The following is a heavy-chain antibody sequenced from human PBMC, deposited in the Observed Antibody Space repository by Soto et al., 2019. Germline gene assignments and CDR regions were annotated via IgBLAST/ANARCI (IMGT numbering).Heavy chain of an antibody. J-gene: IGHJ4*02. CDR1: GFTPSSKG. Sequence: QVQLVESGGGVVQPGRSLRLSCAASGFTPSSKGMHWVRQAPGKGLEWVAVISRDGSTKYYADSVKGRFTISRDNSKNTLYLEMNSLRADDTAVYYCTGEVASGYWGQGTLVTVS. V-gene: IGHV3-30*03. CDR2: ISRDGSTK. D-gene: IGHD7-27*01. CDR3: TGEVASGY.